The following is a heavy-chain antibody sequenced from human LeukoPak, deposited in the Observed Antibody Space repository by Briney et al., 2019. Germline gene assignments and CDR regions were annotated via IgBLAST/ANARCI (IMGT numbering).Heavy chain of an antibody. J-gene: IGHJ3*02. V-gene: IGHV1-8*01. Sequence: GASVKVSCKASGYTFTSYDINWVRQATGQGLEWMGWMNPNSGNTGYAQKFQGRVTMTRNTSISTAYMELSSLRSEDTAVYYCARDLSLAGAFDIWGQGTMVTVSS. CDR1: GYTFTSYD. D-gene: IGHD6-19*01. CDR2: MNPNSGNT. CDR3: ARDLSLAGAFDI.